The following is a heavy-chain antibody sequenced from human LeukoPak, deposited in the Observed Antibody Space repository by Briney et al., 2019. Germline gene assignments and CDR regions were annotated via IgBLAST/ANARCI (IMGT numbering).Heavy chain of an antibody. D-gene: IGHD1-26*01. CDR3: ARVWEASGLAHSNDAFDI. CDR1: GYTFTGYY. V-gene: IGHV1-2*02. J-gene: IGHJ3*02. CDR2: INPNSGGT. Sequence: GASVKVSCKASGYTFTGYYMHWVRQAPGQGLEWMGWINPNSGGTNYAQKFQGRVTMTRDTSISTAYMELSRLKSDDTAVYYCARVWEASGLAHSNDAFDIWGQGTMVTVSS.